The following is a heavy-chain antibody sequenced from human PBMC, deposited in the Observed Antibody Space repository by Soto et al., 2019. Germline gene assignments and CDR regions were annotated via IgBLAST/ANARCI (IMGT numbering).Heavy chain of an antibody. Sequence: QVQLQESGPGLVKPSETLSLTCTVSGGSVSSGSYYWSWIRQPPGKGLEWIGYIYYSGSTKYNPSLKSGVTIPVHTYRSQFSLKRSSVSAADTAVYYCARVDSDGSGGSCCSNVVDYWGQGTLVTVSS. CDR1: GGSVSSGSYY. V-gene: IGHV4-61*01. D-gene: IGHD2-15*01. CDR3: ARVDSDGSGGSCCSNVVDY. CDR2: IYYSGST. J-gene: IGHJ4*02.